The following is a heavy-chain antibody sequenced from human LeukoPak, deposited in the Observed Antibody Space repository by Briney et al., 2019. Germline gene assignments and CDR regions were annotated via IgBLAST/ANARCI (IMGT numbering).Heavy chain of an antibody. D-gene: IGHD2-2*01. CDR2: TYYRSTWYN. Sequence: SETLSLTCAVSGGPIRSGGYSWSSIRESPSRGLEWLGRTYYRSTWYNDYAVSVRGRITVNPDTSKNQFSLHLNSVTPEDTAVYYCARRLTQYDCFDPWGQGILVTVSS. V-gene: IGHV6-1*01. J-gene: IGHJ5*02. CDR3: ARRLTQYDCFDP. CDR1: GGPIRSGGYS.